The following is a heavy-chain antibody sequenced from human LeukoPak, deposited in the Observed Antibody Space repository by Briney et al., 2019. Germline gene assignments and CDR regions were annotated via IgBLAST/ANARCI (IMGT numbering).Heavy chain of an antibody. J-gene: IGHJ3*02. CDR1: GGSFSGYY. D-gene: IGHD3-16*01. CDR3: ARLPRLIQSGGDGFDI. Sequence: SETLSLTCAVYGGSFSGYYWSWIRQPPGKGLEWIGEINHSGSTNYNPSLKSRVTISVDTSKNQFSLKLSSVTAADTAVYYCARLPRLIQSGGDGFDIWGQGTMVTVSS. CDR2: INHSGST. V-gene: IGHV4-34*01.